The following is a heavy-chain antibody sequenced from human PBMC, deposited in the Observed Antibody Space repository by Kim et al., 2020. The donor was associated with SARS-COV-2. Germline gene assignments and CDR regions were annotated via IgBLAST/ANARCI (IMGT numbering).Heavy chain of an antibody. Sequence: SVKVSCKASGFTFTSSAMQCVRQARGQRLEWIGWIVVGSGNTNYAQKFQERVTITRDMSTSTAYMELSSLRSEDTAVYYCAAPLSSSSYYYYYGMDVWGQGTTVTVSS. J-gene: IGHJ6*02. CDR3: AAPLSSSSYYYYYGMDV. CDR1: GFTFTSSA. D-gene: IGHD6-6*01. V-gene: IGHV1-58*02. CDR2: IVVGSGNT.